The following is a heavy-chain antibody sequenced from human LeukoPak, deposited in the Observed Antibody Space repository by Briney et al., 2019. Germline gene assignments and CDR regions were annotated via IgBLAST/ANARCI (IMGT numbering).Heavy chain of an antibody. V-gene: IGHV1-8*01. D-gene: IGHD3-10*01. CDR3: ARANYYGSGKKDLDY. J-gene: IGHJ4*02. CDR1: VYTFTTYD. Sequence: ASVKVSCKASVYTFTTYDINWVRQATAQGLEWMGWMNPNSGNTGYAQKFQGRFTMTRNTSMSTAYMELSGLRSEDSAVYYWARANYYGSGKKDLDYWGQGTLVTVSS. CDR2: MNPNSGNT.